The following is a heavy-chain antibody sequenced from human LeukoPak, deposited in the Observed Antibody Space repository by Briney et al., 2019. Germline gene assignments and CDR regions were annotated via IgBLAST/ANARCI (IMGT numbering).Heavy chain of an antibody. CDR2: ISSSSSYI. CDR3: ARDISGWQNTYYFDY. CDR1: GFTFSSYS. J-gene: IGHJ4*02. D-gene: IGHD6-19*01. Sequence: WGSLRLSCAASGFTFSSYSMNWVRQAPGKGLEWVSSISSSSSYIYYADSVKGRFTISRDNAKNSLYLQMNSLRAEDTAVYYCARDISGWQNTYYFDYWGQGTLVTVSS. V-gene: IGHV3-21*01.